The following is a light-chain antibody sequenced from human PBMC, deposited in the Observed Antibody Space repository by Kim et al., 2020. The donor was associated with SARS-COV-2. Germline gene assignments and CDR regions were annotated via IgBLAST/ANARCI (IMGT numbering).Light chain of an antibody. V-gene: IGLV4-69*01. CDR3: QTWGPGIRV. CDR2: VNSDGSH. CDR1: NRNYNYA. Sequence: SSQPTVTLSNRNYNYAIAWHQQQPGKGPRYLMKVNSDGSHSEGDGIPDRFSGSSSGAERYLTISSLQSDDEADYYCQTWGPGIRVFGGGTKVTVL. J-gene: IGLJ3*02.